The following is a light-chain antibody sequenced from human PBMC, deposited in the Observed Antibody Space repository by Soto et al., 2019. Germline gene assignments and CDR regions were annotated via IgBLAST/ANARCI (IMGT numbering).Light chain of an antibody. CDR1: QSVSSN. Sequence: EIVMTQSPATLSVSPGERATLSCRASQSVSSNLSWYQQKPGQAPRLLIYGASTRATGIPARFSGSGSGTEFTLTISSLQYEDFAVYYCQEYNNWPQTFGQATKVEIK. V-gene: IGKV3-15*01. J-gene: IGKJ1*01. CDR3: QEYNNWPQT. CDR2: GAS.